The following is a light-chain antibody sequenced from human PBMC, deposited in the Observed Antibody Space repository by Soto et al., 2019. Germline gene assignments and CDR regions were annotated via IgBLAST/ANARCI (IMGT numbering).Light chain of an antibody. V-gene: IGLV2-8*01. J-gene: IGLJ1*01. Sequence: QSALTQPPSASGSPGQSVTISCTGTSSDVGGYNYVSWYQQHPGKAPKLMIYDVTKRPSGVPDRFSGSISDNTASLTVSGLQAEDEADYYCSSYAGSNNFVFGTGTKVTVL. CDR3: SSYAGSNNFV. CDR1: SSDVGGYNY. CDR2: DVT.